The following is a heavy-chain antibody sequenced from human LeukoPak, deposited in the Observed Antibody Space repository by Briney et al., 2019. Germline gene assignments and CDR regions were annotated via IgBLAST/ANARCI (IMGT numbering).Heavy chain of an antibody. Sequence: GGSLRLSCAASGFTLSSYATGWARQAPEGGLQWVSAIRGSGGATHSADSVKGRFTISRDNSKNTLYLQMNTLRAEDTAVYYCAKDPTVGEWPNWFDPWGQGTLVTVSS. CDR3: AKDPTVGEWPNWFDP. CDR1: GFTLSSYA. J-gene: IGHJ5*02. CDR2: IRGSGGAT. V-gene: IGHV3-23*01. D-gene: IGHD3-16*01.